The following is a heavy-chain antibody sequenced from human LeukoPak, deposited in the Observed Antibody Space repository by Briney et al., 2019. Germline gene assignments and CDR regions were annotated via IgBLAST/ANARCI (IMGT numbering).Heavy chain of an antibody. CDR2: FDPGDGET. D-gene: IGHD2-21*01. J-gene: IGHJ3*02. Sequence: ASVKVSCKVSGYTLTELSMHWVRQAPGKGLEWMGGFDPGDGETIYAQKFQGRVTMTEDTSTDTAYMELSSLRSEDTAVYYCATIVVVIAIQAGAFDIWGQGTMVTVSS. CDR3: ATIVVVIAIQAGAFDI. CDR1: GYTLTELS. V-gene: IGHV1-24*01.